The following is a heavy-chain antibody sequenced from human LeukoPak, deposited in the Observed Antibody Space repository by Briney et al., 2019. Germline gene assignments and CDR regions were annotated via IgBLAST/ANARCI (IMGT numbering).Heavy chain of an antibody. Sequence: SETLSLTCTVSGGSISSYYWSWIRQPPGKGLEWIGYMHYIGSTNYNPSLKSRVSISLDTSKNQFSLRLSSVTAADTAVYYCARSLIVVVPAAIRHNWFDPWGQGTLVTVSS. D-gene: IGHD2-2*01. CDR1: GGSISSYY. CDR3: ARSLIVVVPAAIRHNWFDP. CDR2: MHYIGST. V-gene: IGHV4-59*01. J-gene: IGHJ5*02.